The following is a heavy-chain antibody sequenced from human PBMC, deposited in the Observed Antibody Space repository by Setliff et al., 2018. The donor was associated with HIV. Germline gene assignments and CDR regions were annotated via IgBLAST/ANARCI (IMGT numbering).Heavy chain of an antibody. CDR3: ARGKNYYDSSGYHY. Sequence: TLPLTCTVSDDSMTSNYWSWIRQPPGKGLEWIGYIYYSGSTNYNPSLKSRVTISVDTSKNQFSLKLSSVTAADTAVYYCARGKNYYDSSGYHYWGQGTLVTVSS. J-gene: IGHJ4*02. D-gene: IGHD3-22*01. CDR2: IYYSGST. CDR1: DDSMTSNY. V-gene: IGHV4-59*01.